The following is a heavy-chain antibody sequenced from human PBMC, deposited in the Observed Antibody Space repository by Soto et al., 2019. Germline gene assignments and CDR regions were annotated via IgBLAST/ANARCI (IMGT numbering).Heavy chain of an antibody. CDR3: AAMITFGGVIGPDAFDI. V-gene: IGHV1-3*01. CDR2: INAGNGNT. Sequence: ASVKVSCKASGYTFTSYAMHWVRQAPGQRLEWMGWINAGNGNTKYSQKFQGRVTITRDTSASTAYMELSSLRSEDTAVYYCAAMITFGGVIGPDAFDIWGQGTMVTVSS. D-gene: IGHD3-16*02. J-gene: IGHJ3*02. CDR1: GYTFTSYA.